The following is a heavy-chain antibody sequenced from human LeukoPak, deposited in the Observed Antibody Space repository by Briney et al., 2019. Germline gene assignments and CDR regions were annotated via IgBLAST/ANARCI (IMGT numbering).Heavy chain of an antibody. CDR1: GFTFSSYW. CDR2: IKQDGSEK. Sequence: GGSLRLSCAASGFTFSSYWMSWVRQAPGKGLEWVANIKQDGSEKYYVDSVKGRFTISRDNAKNSLYLQKNSLRAEDTAVYYCARVSPNTVTTLQYFDYWGQGTLVTVSS. J-gene: IGHJ4*02. CDR3: ARVSPNTVTTLQYFDY. D-gene: IGHD4-17*01. V-gene: IGHV3-7*01.